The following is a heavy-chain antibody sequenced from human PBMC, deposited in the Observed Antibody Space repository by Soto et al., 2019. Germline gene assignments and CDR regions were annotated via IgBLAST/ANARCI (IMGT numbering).Heavy chain of an antibody. CDR2: INHSGST. CDR1: GGSFSGYY. Sequence: SETLSLTCAVYGGSFSGYYWSWIRQPPGKGLEWIGEINHSGSTNYNPSLKSRVTISVDTSKNQFSLKLSSVTAADTAVYYCARGKAPEPIVVVPAARGGAYYFDYWGQGTLVTVSS. CDR3: ARGKAPEPIVVVPAARGGAYYFDY. D-gene: IGHD2-2*01. J-gene: IGHJ4*02. V-gene: IGHV4-34*01.